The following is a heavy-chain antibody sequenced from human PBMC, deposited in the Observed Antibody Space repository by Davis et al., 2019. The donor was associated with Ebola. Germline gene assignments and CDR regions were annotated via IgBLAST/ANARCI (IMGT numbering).Heavy chain of an antibody. V-gene: IGHV3-7*03. D-gene: IGHD3-10*01. CDR2: IKQDGSEK. CDR1: GFTFSAYW. CDR3: ARDLYFGSGSPTSDY. Sequence: PGGSLRLSCAASGFTFSAYWMTWVRQAPGKGLEWVANIKQDGSEKYYVDSVKGRFTISRDNAKNSLYLQMNSLRAEDTAIYYCARDLYFGSGSPTSDYRGQGILVTVSS. J-gene: IGHJ4*02.